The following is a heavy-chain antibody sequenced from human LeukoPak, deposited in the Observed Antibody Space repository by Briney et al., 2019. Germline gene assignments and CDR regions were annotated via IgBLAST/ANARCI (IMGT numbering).Heavy chain of an antibody. J-gene: IGHJ6*02. D-gene: IGHD3-10*01. Sequence: KTGGSLKLSGAASGFTFSGSAMHWVRQAPGKGLEWVSYISSSSSTIYYADSVKGRFTIPRDNAKNSLYLQMNSLRAEDTAVYYCARDLPAEELLWFGELLVDRGMDVWGQGTTVTVSS. CDR1: GFTFSGSA. CDR3: ARDLPAEELLWFGELLVDRGMDV. V-gene: IGHV3-48*01. CDR2: ISSSSSTI.